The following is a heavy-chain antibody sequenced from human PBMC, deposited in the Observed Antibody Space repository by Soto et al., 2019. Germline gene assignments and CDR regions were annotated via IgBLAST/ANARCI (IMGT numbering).Heavy chain of an antibody. CDR3: VRGRYSASGSSYYHGLDV. V-gene: IGHV4-59*01. Sequence: PSETLSLTCTVSGASISRYYWSWIRQPPGKGLEWIGYIYYSGSTNYNPSLKSRVTTSVDTSKSQFSLNLSSVTAADSAVYYCVRGRYSASGSSYYHGLDVWGQGTLVTVSS. J-gene: IGHJ6*02. CDR2: IYYSGST. D-gene: IGHD3-10*01. CDR1: GASISRYY.